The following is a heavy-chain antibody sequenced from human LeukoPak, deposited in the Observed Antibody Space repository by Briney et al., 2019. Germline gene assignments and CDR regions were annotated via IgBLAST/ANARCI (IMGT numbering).Heavy chain of an antibody. Sequence: ASVKVSCKASGGTFSSYTISWVRQAPGQGLEWMGRIIPILGIANYAQKFQGRVTITADKSTSTAYMELSSLRSEDTAVYYCARDFRVDTAIYDYWGQGTLVTASS. D-gene: IGHD5-18*01. V-gene: IGHV1-69*04. CDR3: ARDFRVDTAIYDY. J-gene: IGHJ4*02. CDR1: GGTFSSYT. CDR2: IIPILGIA.